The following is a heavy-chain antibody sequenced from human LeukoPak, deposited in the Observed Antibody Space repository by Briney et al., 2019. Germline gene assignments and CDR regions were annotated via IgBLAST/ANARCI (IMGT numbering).Heavy chain of an antibody. CDR3: ARKDDILTGSLDY. Sequence: ASVKVSCKASGYTFTSYAMHWVRQALGQRLEWMGWINAGNGNTKYSQKFQGRVTITRDTSASTAYMELSSLRSEDTAVYYCARKDDILTGSLDYWGQGTLVTVSS. V-gene: IGHV1-3*01. D-gene: IGHD3-9*01. CDR1: GYTFTSYA. J-gene: IGHJ4*02. CDR2: INAGNGNT.